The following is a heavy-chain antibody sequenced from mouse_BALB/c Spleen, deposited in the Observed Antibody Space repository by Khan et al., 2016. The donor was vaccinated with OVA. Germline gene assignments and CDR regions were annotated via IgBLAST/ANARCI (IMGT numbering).Heavy chain of an antibody. V-gene: IGHV5-9-3*01. Sequence: EVELVESGGGLVKPGGSLKLSCAASGFTFSNYAMSWVRQTPEKRLEWVATVSSGGSFTYSPDSVKGRFPISRDNAKNTLYLQMSSLRSEDTAMYYCARQGGIYDGPFDYWGQGTTLTVSS. CDR2: VSSGGSFT. J-gene: IGHJ2*01. CDR1: GFTFSNYA. D-gene: IGHD2-3*01. CDR3: ARQGGIYDGPFDY.